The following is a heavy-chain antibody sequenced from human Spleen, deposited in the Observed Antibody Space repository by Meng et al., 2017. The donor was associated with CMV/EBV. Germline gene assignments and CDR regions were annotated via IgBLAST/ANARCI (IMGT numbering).Heavy chain of an antibody. D-gene: IGHD4-17*01. CDR3: ATGTTGFISY. CDR2: INHSGST. CDR1: GGSFSGYY. Sequence: WGAGLLKSSEPLALTCAVYGGSFSGYYWSWIRQPPGKGLEWIGEINHSGSTNYNPSLKSRVTISVDTSKNQFSLKLSSVTAADTAVYYCATGTTGFISYWGQGTLVTVSS. V-gene: IGHV4-34*01. J-gene: IGHJ4*02.